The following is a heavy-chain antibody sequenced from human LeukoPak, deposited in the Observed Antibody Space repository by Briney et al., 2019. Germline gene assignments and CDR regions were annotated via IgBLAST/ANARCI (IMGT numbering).Heavy chain of an antibody. V-gene: IGHV3-15*01. CDR1: GFTFSNAW. Sequence: GGSLRLSCAASGFTFSNAWMSWVRQAPGKGLEWVGRIKSKTDGGTTDYAAPVKGRFTISRDDSKNTLYLQMNSLKTEDTAVYYCTTDATGPSSITMVRGVMNYWGQGTLVTVSS. J-gene: IGHJ4*02. D-gene: IGHD3-10*01. CDR3: TTDATGPSSITMVRGVMNY. CDR2: IKSKTDGGTT.